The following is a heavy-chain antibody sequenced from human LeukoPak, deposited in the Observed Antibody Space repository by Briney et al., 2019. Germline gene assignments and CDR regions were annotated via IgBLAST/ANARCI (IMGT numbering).Heavy chain of an antibody. J-gene: IGHJ6*04. Sequence: GGSLTLSCLASGFTLSSYLMNWVRQAPGKGLEWVSYISISGSTIYCADSVKGRFTISRDNTKNSMYLQMNSLRAEDTAVYYCAELGITMIGGVWGKGPTVTITA. D-gene: IGHD3-10*02. CDR1: GFTLSSYL. V-gene: IGHV3-48*03. CDR2: ISISGSTI. CDR3: AELGITMIGGV.